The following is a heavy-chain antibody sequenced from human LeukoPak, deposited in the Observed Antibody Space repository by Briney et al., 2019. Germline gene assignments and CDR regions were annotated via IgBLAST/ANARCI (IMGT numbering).Heavy chain of an antibody. V-gene: IGHV3-64*01. J-gene: IGHJ4*02. Sequence: GGSLRLSCAASGFTFSNYAMQWVRQARGKGLEYGSAISGKGDSTYYANSVKGRFTISRDNAENNLYVNMESLRAEHMGVYYCARDRSGKPRTPGCYWGQGTLVTVS. CDR1: GFTFSNYA. D-gene: IGHD1-1*01. CDR2: ISGKGDST. CDR3: ARDRSGKPRTPGCY.